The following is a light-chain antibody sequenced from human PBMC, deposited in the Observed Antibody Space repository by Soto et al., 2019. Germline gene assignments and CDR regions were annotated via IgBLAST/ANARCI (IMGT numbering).Light chain of an antibody. CDR3: CSYAGSYTVV. V-gene: IGLV2-11*01. Sequence: QSALTQPRSVSGSPGQTVTISCTGTSSDFGGYNYVSWYQQHPGKAPKLMIYDVSKRPSRVPDRFSGSKSGNTASLTISGLQAEDEADYYCCSYAGSYTVVFGGGTQLTVL. CDR1: SSDFGGYNY. J-gene: IGLJ2*01. CDR2: DVS.